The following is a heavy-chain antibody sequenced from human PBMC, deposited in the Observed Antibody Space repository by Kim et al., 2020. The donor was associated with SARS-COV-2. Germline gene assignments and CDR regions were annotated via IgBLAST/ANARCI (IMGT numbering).Heavy chain of an antibody. CDR1: RHIFSDYW. CDR3: ARLGAGVGDT. Sequence: GGSLRLSCAASRHIFSDYWMGWFRQAPGRGLKWVASIKEDGPSKNKGDSVRGRFTISRDNAKTSLYLQMNSLRADDTATYYCARLGAGVGDTWGQGRRVT. D-gene: IGHD3-16*01. CDR2: IKEDGPSK. V-gene: IGHV3-7*01. J-gene: IGHJ3*01.